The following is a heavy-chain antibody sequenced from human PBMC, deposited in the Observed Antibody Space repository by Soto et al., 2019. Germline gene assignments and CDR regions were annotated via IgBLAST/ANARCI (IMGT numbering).Heavy chain of an antibody. J-gene: IGHJ4*02. V-gene: IGHV3-23*01. CDR3: AKFPQWGYYDSSGYYYFDY. Sequence: TGGSLRLSCAASGFTFSSYAMSWVRQAPGKGLEWVSAISGSGGSTYYADSVKGRFTISRDNSKNTLYLQMNSLRAEDTAVYYCAKFPQWGYYDSSGYYYFDYWGQGTLVTVSS. D-gene: IGHD3-22*01. CDR1: GFTFSSYA. CDR2: ISGSGGST.